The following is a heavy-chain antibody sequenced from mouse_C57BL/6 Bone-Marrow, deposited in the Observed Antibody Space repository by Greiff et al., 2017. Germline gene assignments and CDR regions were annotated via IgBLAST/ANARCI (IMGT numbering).Heavy chain of an antibody. J-gene: IGHJ4*01. CDR1: GYSITSGYY. V-gene: IGHV3-6*01. D-gene: IGHD4-1*02. CDR3: ARTTGYYYAMDY. Sequence: VQLKESGPGLVKPSQSLSLTCSVTGYSITSGYYWNWIRQFPGNKLEWMGYISYDGSNNYNPSLKNRISITRDTSKNQFFLKLNSVTTEDTATYYCARTTGYYYAMDYWGQGTPVTVSS. CDR2: ISYDGSN.